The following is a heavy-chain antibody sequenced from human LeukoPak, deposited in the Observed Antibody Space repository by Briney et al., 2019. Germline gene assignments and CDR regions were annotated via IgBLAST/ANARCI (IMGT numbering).Heavy chain of an antibody. CDR2: INPSGGST. J-gene: IGHJ6*02. V-gene: IGHV1-46*01. CDR3: ARDVDTAMVSSVYYYYGMDV. CDR1: EYTFTSYY. Sequence: ASVKVSCKASEYTFTSYYMHWVRQAPGQGLEWMGIINPSGGSTSYAQKFQGRVTMTRDTSTSTVYMELSSLRSEDTAVYYCARDVDTAMVSSVYYYYGMDVWGQGTTVTVSS. D-gene: IGHD5-18*01.